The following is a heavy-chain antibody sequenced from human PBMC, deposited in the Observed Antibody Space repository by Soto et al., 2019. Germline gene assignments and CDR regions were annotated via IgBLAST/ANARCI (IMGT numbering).Heavy chain of an antibody. CDR3: ITDTDIETYFYGSWSPG. CDR1: GFTFNNAG. V-gene: IGHV3-15*01. CDR2: IRSKVDGGTP. Sequence: GGSLRLSCAASGFTFNNAGMSWVRLAPGKGLEWVARIRSKVDGGTPDYPAPVKGRFSISKDDSKNTLYLQMNSLKTEDTGVDYCITDTDIETYFYGSWSPGWGQGGLVTVSS. J-gene: IGHJ4*02. D-gene: IGHD3-10*01.